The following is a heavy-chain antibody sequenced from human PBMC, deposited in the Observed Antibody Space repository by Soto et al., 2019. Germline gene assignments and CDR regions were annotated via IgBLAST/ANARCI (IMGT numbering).Heavy chain of an antibody. CDR3: ARGGDYVSSRVDY. Sequence: QVQLVQSGAEVKKPGASVKVSCKASGYTFTGYYMHWVRQAPGQGLEWMGWINPNSGGTNYAQQFQGWVTMTRDTSISTAYMELSRLRSDDTAVYYCARGGDYVSSRVDYWGQGTLVTVSS. D-gene: IGHD4-17*01. CDR1: GYTFTGYY. J-gene: IGHJ4*02. CDR2: INPNSGGT. V-gene: IGHV1-2*04.